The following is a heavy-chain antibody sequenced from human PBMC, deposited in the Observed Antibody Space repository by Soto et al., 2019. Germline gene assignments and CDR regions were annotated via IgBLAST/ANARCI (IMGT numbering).Heavy chain of an antibody. CDR1: GGSISSSSYY. V-gene: IGHV4-39*01. Sequence: PSETLALTCTVSGGSISSSSYYWGWIRQPPGKGLEWIGSIYYSGSTYYNPSLKSRVTISVDTSKNQFSLKLSSVTAADTAVYNCASSVLGGDYTWYYYGIVVWGQGTTVTVSS. D-gene: IGHD4-17*01. CDR3: ASSVLGGDYTWYYYGIVV. CDR2: IYYSGST. J-gene: IGHJ6*02.